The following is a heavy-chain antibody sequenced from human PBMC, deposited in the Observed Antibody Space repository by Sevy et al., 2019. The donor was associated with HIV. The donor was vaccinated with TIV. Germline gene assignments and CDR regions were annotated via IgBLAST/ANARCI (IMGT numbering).Heavy chain of an antibody. D-gene: IGHD3-3*01. CDR3: AKCWSGYSYYFDY. J-gene: IGHJ4*02. CDR1: GFTFSSYA. Sequence: GGSLRLSCAASGFTFSSYAMSWVRQAPGKGLEWVSDISGSGGSTYYADSVKGRFTISRDNSKNTLYLQMNSLRAEDTALYYCAKCWSGYSYYFDYWGQGTLVTVSS. CDR2: ISGSGGST. V-gene: IGHV3-23*01.